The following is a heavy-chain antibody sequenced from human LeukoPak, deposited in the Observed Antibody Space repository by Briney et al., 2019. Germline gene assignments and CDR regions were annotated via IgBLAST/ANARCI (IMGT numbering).Heavy chain of an antibody. CDR2: IYHSGST. D-gene: IGHD2-15*01. V-gene: IGHV4-4*02. CDR1: RFTFSSYSM. CDR3: ARVGRGIDY. Sequence: GSLRLSCAASRFTFSSYSMNWVRQAPGKGLEWIGEIYHSGSTNYNPSLKSRVTISVDKSKNQFSLKLSSVTAADTAVYYCARVGRGIDYWGQGTLVTVSS. J-gene: IGHJ4*02.